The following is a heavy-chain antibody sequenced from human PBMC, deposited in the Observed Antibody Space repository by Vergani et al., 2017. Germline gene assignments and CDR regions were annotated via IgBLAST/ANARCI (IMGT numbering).Heavy chain of an antibody. J-gene: IGHJ4*02. Sequence: QLQLQESGPGLVKPSETLSLTCTVSGGSISSSSYYWGWIRQPPGKGLEWIGSIYYSGSTYYNPSLKSRVTISVDTSKNQFSRKLSSVTAADTALYYCTKGGSGSYHISPFDYWGQGTLVTVSS. V-gene: IGHV4-39*07. CDR3: TKGGSGSYHISPFDY. CDR2: IYYSGST. CDR1: GGSISSSSYY. D-gene: IGHD3-10*01.